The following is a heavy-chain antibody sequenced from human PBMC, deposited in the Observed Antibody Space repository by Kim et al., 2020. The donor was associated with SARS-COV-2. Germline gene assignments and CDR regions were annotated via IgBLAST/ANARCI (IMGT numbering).Heavy chain of an antibody. CDR3: VKEAAFTTIVVDYYFDY. V-gene: IGHV3-30*02. J-gene: IGHJ4*02. D-gene: IGHD3-22*01. Sequence: VAGRFSISRDNSKNTQYLQMNSLRPEDTALYYCVKEAAFTTIVVDYYFDYWGQGTLVTVSS.